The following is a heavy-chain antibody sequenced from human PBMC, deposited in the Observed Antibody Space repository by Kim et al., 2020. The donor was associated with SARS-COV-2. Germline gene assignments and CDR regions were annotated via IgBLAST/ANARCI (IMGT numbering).Heavy chain of an antibody. V-gene: IGHV3-30*07. J-gene: IGHJ4*02. D-gene: IGHD3-16*01. CDR3: ARDLRIGEVMGDDFDY. Sequence: SVKDRFTISRDNSKNTLYLQMNSLRAEDTAVYYCARDLRIGEVMGDDFDYWGQGTLVTVSS.